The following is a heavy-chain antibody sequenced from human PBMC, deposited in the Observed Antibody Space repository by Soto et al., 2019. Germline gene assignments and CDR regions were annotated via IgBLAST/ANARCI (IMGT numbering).Heavy chain of an antibody. CDR2: IIPIFGTA. CDR3: ARDEQQLVLNYYYYGMDV. V-gene: IGHV1-69*13. Sequence: GASVKVSCKASGGTFSSYAICWVRQSPGQGLEWMGGIIPIFGTANYAQKFQGRVTITADESTSTAYMELSSLRSEDTAVYYCARDEQQLVLNYYYYGMDVWGQGTTVTVSS. CDR1: GGTFSSYA. D-gene: IGHD6-13*01. J-gene: IGHJ6*02.